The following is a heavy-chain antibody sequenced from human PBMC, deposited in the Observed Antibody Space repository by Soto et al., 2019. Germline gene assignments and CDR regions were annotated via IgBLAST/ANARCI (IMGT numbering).Heavy chain of an antibody. V-gene: IGHV4-39*01. CDR3: ARRIGRAMVTGTFDY. D-gene: IGHD5-18*01. CDR1: GGSISSSSYY. Sequence: QLQLQESGPGLVKPSETLSLTCTVSGGSISSSSYYWGWIRQPPGKGLEWIGSIYYSGSTYYNPSLKSRVAMSVDTSKNLFSLMLSSVTAADTVVYYCARRIGRAMVTGTFDYWGQGTLVTVSS. J-gene: IGHJ4*02. CDR2: IYYSGST.